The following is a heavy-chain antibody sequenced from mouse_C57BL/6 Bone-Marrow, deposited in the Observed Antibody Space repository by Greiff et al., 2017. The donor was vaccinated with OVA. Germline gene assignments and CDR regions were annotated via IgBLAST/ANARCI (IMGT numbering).Heavy chain of an antibody. D-gene: IGHD5-1*01. CDR1: GFNIKDDY. Sequence: EVQRVESGAELVRPGASVKLSCTASGFNIKDDYMHWVKQRPEQGLEWIGWIDPENGDTEYASKFQGKATITADTSSNTAYLQLSSLTSEDTAVYYCTTWVPAWFAYWGQGTLVTVSA. J-gene: IGHJ3*01. CDR2: IDPENGDT. V-gene: IGHV14-4*01. CDR3: TTWVPAWFAY.